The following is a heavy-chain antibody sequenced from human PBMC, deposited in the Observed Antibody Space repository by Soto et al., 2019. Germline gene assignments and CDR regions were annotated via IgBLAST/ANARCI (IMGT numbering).Heavy chain of an antibody. D-gene: IGHD3-22*01. CDR3: ASLYYDSSGYYPLFDY. CDR1: GGSGSSGSYY. J-gene: IGHJ4*02. CDR2: IYYSGST. Sequence: PSETLSLTCTVSGGSGSSGSYYWVWIRHPPGKGLEWIGYIYYSGSTNYNPSLKSRATISVDTSKNQFSLKLSSVTAADTAVYYCASLYYDSSGYYPLFDYWGQGTLVTVS. V-gene: IGHV4-61*01.